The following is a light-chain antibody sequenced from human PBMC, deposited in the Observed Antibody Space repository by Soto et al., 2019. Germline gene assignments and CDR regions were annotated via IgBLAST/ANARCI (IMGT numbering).Light chain of an antibody. CDR3: QQYNTYWT. V-gene: IGKV1-5*03. Sequence: DIQMTQSPSTLSASVGDRVTITCRASKSISSWLAWYQQKPGKAPKILIYKASSLESGVPSRFSGRGSGTECTLTISILQPDDSATYYCQQYNTYWTFGQGTKVEIK. CDR2: KAS. CDR1: KSISSW. J-gene: IGKJ1*01.